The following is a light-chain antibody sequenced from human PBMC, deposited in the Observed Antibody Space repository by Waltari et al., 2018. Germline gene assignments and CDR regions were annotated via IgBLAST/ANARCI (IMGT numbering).Light chain of an antibody. V-gene: IGKV3-20*01. Sequence: DIVLTQSPGTLSVSPGARATLSCSASQSVRRTLAWYQQKPGQAPRLLIYDASTRATGVPDRLSGSGFGTDFSLTISRLEPEDFAVYYCQKYGTLPATFGQGTKVEIK. J-gene: IGKJ1*01. CDR3: QKYGTLPAT. CDR2: DAS. CDR1: QSVRRT.